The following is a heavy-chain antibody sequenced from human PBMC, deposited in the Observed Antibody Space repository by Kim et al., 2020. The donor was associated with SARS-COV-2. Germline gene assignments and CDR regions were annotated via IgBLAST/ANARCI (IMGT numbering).Heavy chain of an antibody. J-gene: IGHJ4*02. V-gene: IGHV3-11*06. Sequence: AGAGKGRFTISRENAKNSMYLQMNSLRAEDTAVYYCARDSSGSYSDVDYWGQGTLVTVSS. D-gene: IGHD1-26*01. CDR3: ARDSSGSYSDVDY.